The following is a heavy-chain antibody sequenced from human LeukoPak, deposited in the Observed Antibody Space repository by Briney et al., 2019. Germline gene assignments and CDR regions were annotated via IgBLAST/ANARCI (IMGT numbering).Heavy chain of an antibody. CDR2: INPGDSDT. J-gene: IGHJ4*02. D-gene: IGHD6-6*01. Sequence: GESLKTSCKGSGYSFTSYWIGWVRQMPGKGLEWMGIINPGDSDTRYSPSFQGQVTISADKSISTAYLQWSSLKASDTAMYYCARLGGAAPAPTYFDYWGQGTLVTVSS. CDR3: ARLGGAAPAPTYFDY. V-gene: IGHV5-51*01. CDR1: GYSFTSYW.